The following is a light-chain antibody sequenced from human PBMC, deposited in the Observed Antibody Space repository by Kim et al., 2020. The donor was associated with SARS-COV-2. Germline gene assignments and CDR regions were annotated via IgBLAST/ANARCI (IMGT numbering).Light chain of an antibody. CDR1: ESIGSW. Sequence: EAVGDRVTITCRASESIGSWLAWYQQKPGEAPSLLIYSTSNLHSGVPSRFSGSGYGTDFTLTVSSLQPEDSAVYYCQQLNAFPLTFGGGTKLEI. V-gene: IGKV1-12*01. J-gene: IGKJ4*01. CDR3: QQLNAFPLT. CDR2: STS.